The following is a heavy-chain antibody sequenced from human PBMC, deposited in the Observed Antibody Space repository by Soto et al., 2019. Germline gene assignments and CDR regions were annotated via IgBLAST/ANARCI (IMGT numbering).Heavy chain of an antibody. CDR1: GGTFGSYA. J-gene: IGHJ6*02. D-gene: IGHD2-2*01. CDR2: IIPIPGTA. Sequence: QVQLVQSGAEVKKPGSSVKVSCKASGGTFGSYAISWVRQAPGQGLEWMGGIIPIPGTANYAQKFQGRVTMAADESTSTACMELSSLRSEDTAVYYCARSQGSSTSLEIYYYYYYGMDVWGQGTTVTVSS. CDR3: ARSQGSSTSLEIYYYYYYGMDV. V-gene: IGHV1-69*01.